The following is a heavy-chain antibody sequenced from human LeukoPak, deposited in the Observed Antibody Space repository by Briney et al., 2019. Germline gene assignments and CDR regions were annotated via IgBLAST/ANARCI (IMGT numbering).Heavy chain of an antibody. J-gene: IGHJ4*02. CDR3: AKDPSNSLRFLRDGPIE. V-gene: IGHV3-23*01. Sequence: GGSLRLSCAASGFTFSSYAMSWVRQAPGKGLERVTAISGSGGSTYYADSVKGRFTISRDNSKNTLYLQMNSLRAEDTAVYYCAKDPSNSLRFLRDGPIEWGQGTLVTVSS. CDR2: ISGSGGST. CDR1: GFTFSSYA. D-gene: IGHD3-3*01.